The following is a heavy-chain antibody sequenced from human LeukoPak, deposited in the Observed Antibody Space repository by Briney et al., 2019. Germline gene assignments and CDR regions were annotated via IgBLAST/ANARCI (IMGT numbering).Heavy chain of an antibody. V-gene: IGHV4-4*07. CDR1: GGSVSSYY. CDR2: IYTSGST. CDR3: ARKRGGYSYDIDY. J-gene: IGHJ4*02. D-gene: IGHD5-18*01. Sequence: PSETLSLTCTVEGGSVSSYYCGWIRQPAGKGLEWIGRIYTSGSTNYNPSLKSRVTMSVDTSKNQFSLKLSSVTAADTAVYYCARKRGGYSYDIDYWGQGTLVTVSS.